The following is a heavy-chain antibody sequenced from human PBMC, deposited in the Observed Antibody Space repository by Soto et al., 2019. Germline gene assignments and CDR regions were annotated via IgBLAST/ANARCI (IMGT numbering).Heavy chain of an antibody. J-gene: IGHJ4*02. D-gene: IGHD6-19*01. CDR2: IIPIFGTA. CDR3: ASPVAGGTAFDY. V-gene: IGHV1-69*13. CDR1: GGTFSSYA. Sequence: SVKVSCKASGGTFSSYAISWVRQAPGQGLEWMGGIIPIFGTANYAQKFQGRVTITADESTSTAYMELSSLRSEDTAVYYCASPVAGGTAFDYWGQGTLVTVSS.